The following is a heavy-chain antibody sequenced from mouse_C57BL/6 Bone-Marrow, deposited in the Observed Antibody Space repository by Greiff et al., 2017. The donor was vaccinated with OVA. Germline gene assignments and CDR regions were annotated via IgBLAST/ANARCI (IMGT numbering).Heavy chain of an antibody. CDR1: GYTFTSYW. J-gene: IGHJ4*01. CDR2: INPSNGGT. V-gene: IGHV1-53*01. CDR3: ARGGFYYAMDY. Sequence: VQLKQPGTELVKPGASVKLSCKASGYTFTSYWMHWVKQRPGQGLEWIGNINPSNGGTNYNEKFKSKATLTVDKSSSTAYMQLSSLTAEDSAVYYCARGGFYYAMDYWGQGTSVTVSS.